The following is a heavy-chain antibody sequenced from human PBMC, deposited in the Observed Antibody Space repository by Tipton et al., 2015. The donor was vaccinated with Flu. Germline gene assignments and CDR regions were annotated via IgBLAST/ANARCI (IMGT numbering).Heavy chain of an antibody. D-gene: IGHD6-19*01. CDR2: ISGGGAIR. CDR1: GFTFSRYA. Sequence: QLVQSGGGRVQPEGSLRLSCAASGFTFSRYAMSWVRQAPGKGLEWVSAISGGGAIRYLADSVKGRFTISRDNSKNMLYLHMSSLRPEDTAIYYCAKVIPELVAGLDYWGQGTLVTVPS. CDR3: AKVIPELVAGLDY. J-gene: IGHJ4*02. V-gene: IGHV3-23*04.